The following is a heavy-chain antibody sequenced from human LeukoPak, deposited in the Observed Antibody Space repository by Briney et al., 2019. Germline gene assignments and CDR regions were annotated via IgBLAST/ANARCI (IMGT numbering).Heavy chain of an antibody. CDR1: GFTFSSYW. V-gene: IGHV3-74*01. D-gene: IGHD3-16*01. Sequence: GGSLRLSCAASGFTFSSYWMHWVRQAPGKGLVWVSRINSDGSSTSYADSVKGRFTISRDNAKNTLYLQMNSLRAEDTAVYYCARGGFSHAFDLWGQGTMVTVSS. CDR2: INSDGSST. J-gene: IGHJ3*01. CDR3: ARGGFSHAFDL.